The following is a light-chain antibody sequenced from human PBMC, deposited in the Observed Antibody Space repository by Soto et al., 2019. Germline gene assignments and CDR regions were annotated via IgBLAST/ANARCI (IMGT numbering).Light chain of an antibody. Sequence: QSVLTQPASVSGSPGQSITISCSGTSSDIGAYEYVSWYQQHPGKPPKLMIYNLNNRPAGVSYRFSGSKSGNTASLTISRLQPEDEADYYCLSHTTSRTYVFGPGTKVTVL. CDR2: NLN. CDR3: LSHTTSRTYV. V-gene: IGLV2-14*03. CDR1: SSDIGAYEY. J-gene: IGLJ1*01.